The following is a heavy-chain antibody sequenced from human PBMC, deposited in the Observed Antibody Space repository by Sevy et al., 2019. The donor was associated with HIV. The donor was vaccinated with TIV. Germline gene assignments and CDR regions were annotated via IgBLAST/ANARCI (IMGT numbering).Heavy chain of an antibody. V-gene: IGHV3-30*02. J-gene: IGHJ4*02. D-gene: IGHD3-10*01. CDR1: GFSFSSYG. CDR2: IQYDGSNK. CDR3: VLAGGSEGGDH. Sequence: GGSLRLSCAASGFSFSSYGMHWVRQAPGKGLEWMSYIQYDGSNKDYADSVKGRFTISRDNSKNTLYLQMNSLRVEDTAVFYCVLAGGSEGGDHWGQGTLVTDSS.